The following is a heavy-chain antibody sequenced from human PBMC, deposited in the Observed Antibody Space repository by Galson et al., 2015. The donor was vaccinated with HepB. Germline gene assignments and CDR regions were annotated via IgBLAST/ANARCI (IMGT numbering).Heavy chain of an antibody. J-gene: IGHJ4*02. CDR2: ISSSSSVI. V-gene: IGHV3-48*01. D-gene: IGHD7-27*01. Sequence: SLRLSCAASGFTFSIHSMVWVRQAPGKGLEWISFISSSSSVIYYADSVEGRFTVSRDNATNSLFLQMNSLTVEDTAVYYCARKLGMDIWGQGILVTVST. CDR1: GFTFSIHS. CDR3: ARKLGMDI.